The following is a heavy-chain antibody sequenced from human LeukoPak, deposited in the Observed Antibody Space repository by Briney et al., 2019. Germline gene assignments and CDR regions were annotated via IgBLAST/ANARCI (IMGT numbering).Heavy chain of an antibody. Sequence: PGGSLRLSCAALGCTVSSNYMTWVRQTPGKGLKWVSAISGSGGSTYYADSVKGRFTISRDNSKNTLYLQMNSLRAEDTAVYYCAKVPPEVVAATLYFDYWGQGTLVTVSS. D-gene: IGHD2-15*01. V-gene: IGHV3-23*01. CDR1: GCTVSSNY. J-gene: IGHJ4*02. CDR3: AKVPPEVVAATLYFDY. CDR2: ISGSGGST.